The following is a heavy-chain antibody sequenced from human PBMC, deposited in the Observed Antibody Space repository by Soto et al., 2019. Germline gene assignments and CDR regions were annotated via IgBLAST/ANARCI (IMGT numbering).Heavy chain of an antibody. CDR2: ISYDGSNK. CDR3: ANGYFDY. V-gene: IGHV3-30*18. J-gene: IGHJ4*02. CDR1: GFTFSSYG. Sequence: GGSLRLSCAASGFTFSSYGMHWVRQAPGKGLEWVAVISYDGSNKYYADSVKGRSTISRDNSKNTLYLQMNSLRAEDTAVYYCANGYFDYWGQGTLVTVSS.